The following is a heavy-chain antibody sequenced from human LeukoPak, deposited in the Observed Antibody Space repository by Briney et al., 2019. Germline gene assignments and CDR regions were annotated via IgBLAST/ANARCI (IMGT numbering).Heavy chain of an antibody. D-gene: IGHD3-22*01. Sequence: GGSLRLSCAASGFTFSSYWMHWVRQAPGKGLVWVSRINSDGSSTSYADSVKGRFTISRDNAKNTLYLQMNSLRAEDTAVYYCARDKLKYYYDSSGSTSFDYWGQGTLVTVSS. V-gene: IGHV3-74*01. CDR2: INSDGSST. CDR1: GFTFSSYW. J-gene: IGHJ4*02. CDR3: ARDKLKYYYDSSGSTSFDY.